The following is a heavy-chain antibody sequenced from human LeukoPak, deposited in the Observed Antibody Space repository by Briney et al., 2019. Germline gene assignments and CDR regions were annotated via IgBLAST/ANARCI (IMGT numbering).Heavy chain of an antibody. CDR3: AKVSWETTGDY. V-gene: IGHV4-39*07. CDR1: GGSISSSSYY. Sequence: SETLSLTCTVSGGSISSSSYYGGWIRQPPGKGLEWIGSIYHSGSTNYNPSLKSRVTISVDKSKNQFSLKLSSVTAADTAIYYCAKVSWETTGDYWGQGTLVTVSS. CDR2: IYHSGST. J-gene: IGHJ4*02. D-gene: IGHD1-7*01.